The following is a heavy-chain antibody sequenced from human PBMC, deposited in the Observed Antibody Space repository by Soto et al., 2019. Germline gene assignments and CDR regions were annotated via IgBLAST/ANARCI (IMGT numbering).Heavy chain of an antibody. CDR3: AQYDFWSGYFAY. J-gene: IGHJ4*02. Sequence: TLSLTCTVSGGSISSYYWSWIRQPPGKGLEWLALIYWDDDKRYSPSLKSSLTITKDTSKNQVVLTMTNMDPVDTATYYCAQYDFWSGYFAYWGQGTLVTVSS. CDR1: GGSISSYYW. CDR2: IYWDDDK. V-gene: IGHV2-5*08. D-gene: IGHD3-3*01.